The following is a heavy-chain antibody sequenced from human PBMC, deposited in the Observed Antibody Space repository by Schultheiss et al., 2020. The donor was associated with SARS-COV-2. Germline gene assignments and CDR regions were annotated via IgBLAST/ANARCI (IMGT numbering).Heavy chain of an antibody. CDR3: TTDSDRYCTNGVCYAFDY. Sequence: GGSLRLSCAASGFTFSSYDMHWVRQATGKGLEWVSAIGTAGDTYYPGSVKGRFTISRDNSKNTLYLQMNSLKTEDTAVYYCTTDSDRYCTNGVCYAFDYWGQGTLVTVSS. CDR1: GFTFSSYD. D-gene: IGHD2-8*01. V-gene: IGHV3-13*01. CDR2: IGTAGDT. J-gene: IGHJ4*02.